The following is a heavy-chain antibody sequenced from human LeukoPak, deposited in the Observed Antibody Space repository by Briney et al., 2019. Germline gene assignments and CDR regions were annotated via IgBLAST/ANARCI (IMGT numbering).Heavy chain of an antibody. CDR2: ISGDGTRT. Sequence: GGSLRLSCAASGFSFSSYAMTWARQAPVKGLEWVSAISGDGTRTYYADSVKGRFTISRDNSKNTLYLEMSSLRVEDTAIYYCAKWPEGAMDYFDYWGQGTLVAVSS. J-gene: IGHJ4*02. CDR1: GFSFSSYA. CDR3: AKWPEGAMDYFDY. V-gene: IGHV3-23*01. D-gene: IGHD3-16*01.